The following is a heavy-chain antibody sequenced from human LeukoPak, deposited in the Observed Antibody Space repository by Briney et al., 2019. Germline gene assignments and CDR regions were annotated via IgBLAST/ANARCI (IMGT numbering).Heavy chain of an antibody. V-gene: IGHV3-30*18. Sequence: GRSLRLSCAASGFTFSSYGMHWVRQAPGKGLEWVAVISYDGSNKYYADSVKGRFTISRDNSKNTLYLQMNSLRAEDTAVYYCAKGMYYYDSSGYYFDYWGQGTLVTVSS. CDR2: ISYDGSNK. D-gene: IGHD3-22*01. J-gene: IGHJ4*02. CDR3: AKGMYYYDSSGYYFDY. CDR1: GFTFSSYG.